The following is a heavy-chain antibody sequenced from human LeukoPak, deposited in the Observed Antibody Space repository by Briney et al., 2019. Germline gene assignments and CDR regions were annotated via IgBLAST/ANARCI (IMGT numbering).Heavy chain of an antibody. CDR2: IIPIFGTA. V-gene: IGHV1-69*13. CDR1: GGTFSSYA. Sequence: SVKVSCKASGGTFSSYAISWVRQAPGQGLEWMGGIIPIFGTANYAQKFQSRVTITADESTSTAYMELSSLRSEDTAVYYCALTGVVPAAMLFDYWGQGTLVTVSS. CDR3: ALTGVVPAAMLFDY. D-gene: IGHD2-2*01. J-gene: IGHJ4*02.